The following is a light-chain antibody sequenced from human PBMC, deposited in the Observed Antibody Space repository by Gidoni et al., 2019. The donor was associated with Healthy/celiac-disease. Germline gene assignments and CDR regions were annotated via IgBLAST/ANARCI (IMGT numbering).Light chain of an antibody. CDR2: SAS. J-gene: IGKJ3*01. CDR1: QGISNY. CDR3: QKYNSAPDT. Sequence: DIQMTQSPSSLSPSVGDRVTITCRASQGISNYLAWYQQKPGKVPKLLIYSASTLQSGVPSRFSGSGSGTDFTLTISSMQPEDVATYYCQKYNSAPDTFGPXTKVDIK. V-gene: IGKV1-27*01.